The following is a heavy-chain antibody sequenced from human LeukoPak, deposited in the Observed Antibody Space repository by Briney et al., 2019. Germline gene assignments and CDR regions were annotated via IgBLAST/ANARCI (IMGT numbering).Heavy chain of an antibody. J-gene: IGHJ4*02. CDR2: INPSGGST. D-gene: IGHD4-11*01. Sequence: ASVKVSCMASGYTFTSYYMHWVRPAPGQGLEWMGIINPSGGSTSYAQKFQGRVTMTRDTSTSTVYMELSSLRSEDTAVYYCAWRGTVTTYYFDYWGQGTLVTVSS. CDR1: GYTFTSYY. CDR3: AWRGTVTTYYFDY. V-gene: IGHV1-46*01.